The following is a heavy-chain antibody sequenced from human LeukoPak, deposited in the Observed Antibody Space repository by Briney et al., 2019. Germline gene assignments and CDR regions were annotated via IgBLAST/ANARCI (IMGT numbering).Heavy chain of an antibody. CDR1: GFTFGSYA. J-gene: IGHJ6*04. CDR3: AKDDYDMAHMDV. D-gene: IGHD3-9*01. Sequence: GGSLRLSCAASGFTFGSYAMSWVRQAPGKGLEWVSAISGSGGSTYYADSVKGRFTIPRDNSKNTLYLQMNSLRAEDAAVYYCAKDDYDMAHMDVWGKGTTVTVSS. V-gene: IGHV3-23*01. CDR2: ISGSGGST.